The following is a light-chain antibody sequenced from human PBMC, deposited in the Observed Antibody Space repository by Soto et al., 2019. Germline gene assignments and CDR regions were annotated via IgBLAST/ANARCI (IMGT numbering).Light chain of an antibody. CDR1: QTLSSY. Sequence: DIQMTQSPSSLSASVGDRVTITCRASQTLSSYLNWYQQKPGKAPKLLIYAASSLQSGVPSRFSGSLSGIEFTFTYGSLQPHDFPTYCCYQSYTTPSFGPGTKVDIK. CDR2: AAS. J-gene: IGKJ3*01. V-gene: IGKV1-39*01. CDR3: YQSYTTPS.